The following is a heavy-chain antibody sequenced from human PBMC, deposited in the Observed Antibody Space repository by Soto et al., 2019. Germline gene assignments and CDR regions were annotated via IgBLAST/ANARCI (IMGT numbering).Heavy chain of an antibody. D-gene: IGHD2-2*01. Sequence: ASVKVSCKASGYTFTSYGISWVRQAPGQGLEWMGWISAYNGNTNYAQKLQGRVTMTTDTSTSTAYMELRSLGSDDTAVYYCARAPCSSTSCYLGGGSYWGQGTLVTVSS. CDR1: GYTFTSYG. CDR2: ISAYNGNT. V-gene: IGHV1-18*01. CDR3: ARAPCSSTSCYLGGGSY. J-gene: IGHJ4*02.